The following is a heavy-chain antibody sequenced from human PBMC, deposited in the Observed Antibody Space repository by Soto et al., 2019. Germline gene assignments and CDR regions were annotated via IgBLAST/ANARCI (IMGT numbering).Heavy chain of an antibody. Sequence: QVQLQESGPGLVKPSGTLSLTCAVSGDSISSRNWWTWVRQPPGKGLEWIGEIYHSGSTNYSPTLKSRFTISVDMSKNQFSLKLTSVTAADTAVYYCARGGNVAAAGTIYLDSWGQGTLVTVSS. CDR2: IYHSGST. CDR3: ARGGNVAAAGTIYLDS. J-gene: IGHJ4*02. V-gene: IGHV4-4*02. D-gene: IGHD6-13*01. CDR1: GDSISSRNW.